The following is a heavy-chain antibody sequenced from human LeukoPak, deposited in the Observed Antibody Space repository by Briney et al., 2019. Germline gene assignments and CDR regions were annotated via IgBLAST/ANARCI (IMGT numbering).Heavy chain of an antibody. D-gene: IGHD5-18*01. J-gene: IGHJ4*02. CDR2: IRYDGSNK. V-gene: IGHV3-30*02. CDR1: GFTFSSYG. CDR3: AKDRIRLWLVDY. Sequence: GGSLRLSCAASGFTFSSYGMHWVRQAPGKGLEWVAFIRYDGSNKYYADSVKGRFTISRDNSKNTLYLQMNSLRAEDTAVYYCAKDRIRLWLVDYWGQGTLVTVSS.